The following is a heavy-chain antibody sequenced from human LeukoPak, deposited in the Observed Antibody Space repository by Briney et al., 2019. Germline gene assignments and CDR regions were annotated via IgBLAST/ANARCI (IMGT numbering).Heavy chain of an antibody. V-gene: IGHV4-39*01. CDR3: ARHRGYCSSTSCYTEIDY. J-gene: IGHJ4*02. D-gene: IGHD2-2*02. Sequence: PSETLSLTCTVSGGSISSSSYYWGWIRQPPGKGLEWIESIYYSGSTYYNPSLKSRVTISVDTSKNQFSLKLSSVTAADTAVYYCARHRGYCSSTSCYTEIDYWGQGTLVTVSS. CDR2: IYYSGST. CDR1: GGSISSSSYY.